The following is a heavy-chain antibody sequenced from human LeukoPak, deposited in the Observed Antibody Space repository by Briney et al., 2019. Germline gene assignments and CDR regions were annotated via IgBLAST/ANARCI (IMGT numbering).Heavy chain of an antibody. Sequence: PGGSLRLSCAASGFTVSSNYMSWVRQAPGKGLEWVSAISGSGGSTYYADSVKGRFTISRDNSKNTLYLQMNSLRAEDTAVYYCAKEIGGLRRHWGQGTLVTVSS. CDR1: GFTVSSNY. CDR2: ISGSGGST. CDR3: AKEIGGLRRH. J-gene: IGHJ4*02. D-gene: IGHD3-10*01. V-gene: IGHV3-23*01.